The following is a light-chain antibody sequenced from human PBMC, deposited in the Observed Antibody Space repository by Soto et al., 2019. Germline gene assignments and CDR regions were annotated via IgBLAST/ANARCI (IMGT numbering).Light chain of an antibody. CDR3: QQRSNWPPIT. J-gene: IGKJ5*01. CDR1: QSVSSSH. Sequence: EIVLTQSPGTLSLSPGERATLSCRAIQSVSSSHLAWYQHKPGQAPRLLIYAASSRATGSPDRFSGGGSGTDFTLTISSLEPEDFAVYYCQQRSNWPPITFGQGTRLEI. V-gene: IGKV3D-20*02. CDR2: AAS.